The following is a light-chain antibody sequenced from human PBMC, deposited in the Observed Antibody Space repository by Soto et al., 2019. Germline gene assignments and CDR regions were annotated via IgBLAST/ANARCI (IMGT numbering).Light chain of an antibody. J-gene: IGKJ3*01. V-gene: IGKV3-11*01. CDR2: GAS. Sequence: EVVLTQSPATLSLSPGERATLSCRASQSVSTYLAWYQQKPGQPPRLLIYGASNRATGTPARFSGSGSGTDFTLTISSLEPEDFAVYYCHRRSNWPPFTFGPWTKVEIK. CDR3: HRRSNWPPFT. CDR1: QSVSTY.